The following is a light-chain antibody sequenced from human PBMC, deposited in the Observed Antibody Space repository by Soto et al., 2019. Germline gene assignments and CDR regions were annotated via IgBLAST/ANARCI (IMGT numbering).Light chain of an antibody. J-gene: IGKJ1*01. Sequence: DIQMTQSPSSLSASVGDRVTITCRASQSISRYLNWYQQKPGKAPKLLIYGESSLQSGAPSRFSGSGSGTDFTLPIIRLQTEDFANYDCQQSYNAPRTVDQGTKVEIK. CDR2: GES. CDR1: QSISRY. V-gene: IGKV1-39*01. CDR3: QQSYNAPRT.